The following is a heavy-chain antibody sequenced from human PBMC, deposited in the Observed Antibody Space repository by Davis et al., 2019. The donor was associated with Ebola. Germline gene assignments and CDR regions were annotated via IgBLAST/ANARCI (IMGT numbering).Heavy chain of an antibody. V-gene: IGHV4-59*08. D-gene: IGHD3-3*01. CDR2: IYYSGST. CDR3: ARQPGVVTEDQTYYYYYGMDV. CDR1: GGSFSGYY. J-gene: IGHJ6*02. Sequence: SETLSLTCAVYGGSFSGYYWSWIRQPPGKGLEWIGYIYYSGSTNYNPSLKSRVTISVDTSKNQFSLKLSSVTAADTAVYYCARQPGVVTEDQTYYYYYGMDVWGQGTTVTVSS.